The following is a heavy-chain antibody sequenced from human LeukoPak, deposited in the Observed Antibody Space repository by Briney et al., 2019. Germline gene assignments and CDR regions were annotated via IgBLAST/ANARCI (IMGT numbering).Heavy chain of an antibody. CDR3: AGAQRGYTHGYLGGGYFDY. D-gene: IGHD5-18*01. CDR1: GGSISGYY. CDR2: ISNGGSS. J-gene: IGHJ4*02. Sequence: SETLSLTCTVSGGSISGYYWSWVRQPPGKGLEWIGYISNGGSSSYNPSLKSRGTMSVDTSKRQFSLNLTSVTAADAAVYYCAGAQRGYTHGYLGGGYFDYWGQGTLVTVSS. V-gene: IGHV4-59*12.